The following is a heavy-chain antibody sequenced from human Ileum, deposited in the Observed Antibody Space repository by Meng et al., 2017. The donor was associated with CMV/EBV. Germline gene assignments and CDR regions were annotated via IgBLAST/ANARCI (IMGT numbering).Heavy chain of an antibody. Sequence: GGSLRLSCRASGYTFSSYCMSWVRQAPGKGLEWVSSISGSGGSTYSADSVEGRLTITRDNSESTLYLQMNSLTAEDTDIYYCVKGWQNLGDYWGQGTLVTVSS. J-gene: IGHJ4*02. CDR2: ISGSGGST. V-gene: IGHV3-23*01. D-gene: IGHD7-27*01. CDR1: GYTFSSYC. CDR3: VKGWQNLGDY.